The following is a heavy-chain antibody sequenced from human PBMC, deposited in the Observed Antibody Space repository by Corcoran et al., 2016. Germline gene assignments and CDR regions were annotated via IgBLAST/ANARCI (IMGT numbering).Heavy chain of an antibody. J-gene: IGHJ6*02. D-gene: IGHD1-26*01. CDR3: SRGSVGYGIDV. CDR1: GFTFSDSA. CDR2: IRSNANNYAT. Sequence: EVQLVESGGDLVQPGGSLKLSCAASGFTFSDSAIHWVRQTSGKGLEWVGRIRSNANNYATMFAASVRGRFTIPGDESKNTAYRQMNSLESEDTAVDYCSRGSVGYGIDVWGQGTTVTVSS. V-gene: IGHV3-73*02.